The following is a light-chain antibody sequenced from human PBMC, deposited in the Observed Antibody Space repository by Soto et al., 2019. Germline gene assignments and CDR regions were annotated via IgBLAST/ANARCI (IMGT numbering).Light chain of an antibody. V-gene: IGKV3D-20*02. CDR1: QSVSSSY. CDR3: QQRSSWPPIT. CDR2: DAS. J-gene: IGKJ5*01. Sequence: EIVLTQSPGTLSLSSGERVTLSCRASQSVSSSYLAWYQQKPGQAPRLLIYDASNRATGIPARFSGGGSGTDFTLTIDNLEPEDFAIYYCQQRSSWPPITFGQGTRLEIK.